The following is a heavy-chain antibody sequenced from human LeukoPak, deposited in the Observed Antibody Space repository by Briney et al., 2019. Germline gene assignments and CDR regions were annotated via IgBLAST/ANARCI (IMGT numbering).Heavy chain of an antibody. CDR3: ARGPESSSGRYYYYYYMDV. CDR2: INPNSGGT. V-gene: IGHV1-2*02. CDR1: GYTFTGYY. J-gene: IGHJ6*03. Sequence: ASVKVSCKASGYTFTGYYMHWVRQAPGQGLEWMAWINPNSGGTNYAQKFQGRVTMTRDTSISTAYMELSRLRSDDTAVYYCARGPESSSGRYYYYYYMDVWGKGTTVTVSS. D-gene: IGHD3-22*01.